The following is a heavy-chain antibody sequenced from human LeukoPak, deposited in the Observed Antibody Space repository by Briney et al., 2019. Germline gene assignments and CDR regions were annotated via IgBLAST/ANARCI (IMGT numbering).Heavy chain of an antibody. Sequence: SQTLSLTCTVSGGSISSGSYYWSWIRQPAGKGLEWIGRIYTSGSTNYNPSLKSRVTISVATSRNKFSLKLSSVTAADTAVYYCARGQTNYDFWSVTDYFYYMDVWGKGTTVTVSS. J-gene: IGHJ6*03. CDR1: GGSISSGSYY. CDR3: ARGQTNYDFWSVTDYFYYMDV. D-gene: IGHD3-3*01. CDR2: IYTSGST. V-gene: IGHV4-61*02.